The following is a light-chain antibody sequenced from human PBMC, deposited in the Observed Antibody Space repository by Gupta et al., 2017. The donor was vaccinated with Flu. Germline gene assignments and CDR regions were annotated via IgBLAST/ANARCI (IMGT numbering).Light chain of an antibody. CDR1: QSVLYSSNNKNY. V-gene: IGKV4-1*01. J-gene: IGKJ2*01. Sequence: SLGGRATINCKSSQSVLYSSNNKNYLAWYQQKPGQPPKLLIYWASTRESGVPDRFSGSGSGTDFTLTISSLQAEDVAVYSCQQYYSTPYTFGQGTKLEMK. CDR2: WAS. CDR3: QQYYSTPYT.